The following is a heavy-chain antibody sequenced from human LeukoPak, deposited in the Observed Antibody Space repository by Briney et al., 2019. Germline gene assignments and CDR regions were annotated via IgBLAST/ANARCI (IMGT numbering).Heavy chain of an antibody. V-gene: IGHV4-31*03. D-gene: IGHD2-15*01. CDR1: GGSISSGGYY. CDR3: ARDSLSAGSSFAFDI. J-gene: IGHJ3*02. CDR2: IYYSGST. Sequence: PSETLSLTCTVSGGSISSGGYYWSWNRQHPGKGLEWIGYIYYSGSTYYNPSLKSRVTISVDTSKNQFSLKLSSVTAADTAVYYCARDSLSAGSSFAFDIWGQGTMVTVSS.